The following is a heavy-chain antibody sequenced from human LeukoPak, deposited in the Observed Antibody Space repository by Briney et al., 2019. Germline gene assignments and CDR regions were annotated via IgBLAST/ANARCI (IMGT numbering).Heavy chain of an antibody. V-gene: IGHV3-7*03. J-gene: IGHJ4*02. CDR3: ARESSGYGNTDY. Sequence: PGGSLRLSCAASGFTFSSYSMNWVRQAPGKGLEWVANIKQDGSEKYYVDSVKGRFTISRDNAKNSLYLQMNSLRAEDTAVYYCARESSGYGNTDYWGQGTLVTVSS. CDR1: GFTFSSYS. CDR2: IKQDGSEK. D-gene: IGHD5-12*01.